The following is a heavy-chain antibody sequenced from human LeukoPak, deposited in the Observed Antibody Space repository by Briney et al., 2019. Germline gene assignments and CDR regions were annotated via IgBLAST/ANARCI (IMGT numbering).Heavy chain of an antibody. CDR3: ARDSYVDSEAVRWFDP. CDR2: IYRGGPT. Sequence: GGSLRLSCAASGLTVSSNYMSWVRQAPGKGLEWVSVIYRGGPTYYADSVKGRFSISRDNSKNTLYLQMNSLRAEDTAVYYCARDSYVDSEAVRWFDPWGQGTLVTVSS. D-gene: IGHD4-17*01. J-gene: IGHJ5*02. V-gene: IGHV3-66*01. CDR1: GLTVSSNY.